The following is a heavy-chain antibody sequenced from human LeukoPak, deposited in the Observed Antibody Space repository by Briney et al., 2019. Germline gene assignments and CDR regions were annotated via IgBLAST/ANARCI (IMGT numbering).Heavy chain of an antibody. V-gene: IGHV3-20*04. Sequence: GGSLRLSCAASGFTFDDYGMSWVRRAPGKGLEWVSGINWNGGKTGYVDSVKGRFTISRDNAKNSLFLHMNSLRVEDTALYFCARDRVVVSTTTPAYWYFDIWGRGTLVTVSS. CDR3: ARDRVVVSTTTPAYWYFDI. D-gene: IGHD2-21*01. J-gene: IGHJ2*01. CDR2: INWNGGKT. CDR1: GFTFDDYG.